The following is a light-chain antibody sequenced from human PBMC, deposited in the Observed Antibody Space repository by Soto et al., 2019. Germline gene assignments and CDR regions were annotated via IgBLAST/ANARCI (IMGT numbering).Light chain of an antibody. CDR1: QSVSSY. J-gene: IGKJ4*02. Sequence: EIVLTQSPATLSVSQGERATLSCRDSQSVSSYLAWYQQKPGQAPRLLLYDASNRATGIPARCICSGSGTDYSLPISSIEHEDFAVYYYQQHSNWPPLTFGEVTKVDIK. V-gene: IGKV3-11*01. CDR3: QQHSNWPPLT. CDR2: DAS.